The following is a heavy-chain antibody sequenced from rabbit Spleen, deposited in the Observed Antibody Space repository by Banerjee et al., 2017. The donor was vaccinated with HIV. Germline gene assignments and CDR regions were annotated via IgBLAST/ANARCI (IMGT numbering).Heavy chain of an antibody. CDR1: GIDFSTYCF. CDR2: IYAGSSGST. Sequence: QQQLEESGGGLVQPEGSLTLTCKASGIDFSTYCFMCWVRQAPGKGLEWIACIYAGSSGSTYYASWAKGRFTISKPSSTTVTLQMASLTVADTATYFCARDTGSSFSTYGMDLWGPGTLVT. J-gene: IGHJ6*01. D-gene: IGHD8-1*01. V-gene: IGHV1S45*01. CDR3: ARDTGSSFSTYGMDL.